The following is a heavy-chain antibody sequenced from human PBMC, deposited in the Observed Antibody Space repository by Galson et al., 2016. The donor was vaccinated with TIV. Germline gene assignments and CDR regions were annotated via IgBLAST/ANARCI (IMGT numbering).Heavy chain of an antibody. V-gene: IGHV4-38-2*01. CDR3: ARLRGRSSGYD. J-gene: IGHJ4*02. D-gene: IGHD3-22*01. CDR1: GYSITSIYY. CDR2: LYHSGST. Sequence: ETLSLTCSVSGYSITSIYYWGWIRQPPGKGLEWIGSLYHSGSTYYNPSLKIRVTISLDTSKNQLSLKVKSVTAADTAVYYCARLRGRSSGYDWGQGTLVTVSS.